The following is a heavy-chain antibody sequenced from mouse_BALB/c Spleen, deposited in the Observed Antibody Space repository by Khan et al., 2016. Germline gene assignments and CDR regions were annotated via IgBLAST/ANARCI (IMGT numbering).Heavy chain of an antibody. J-gene: IGHJ3*01. CDR2: IDPKTGGT. CDR1: GYTFTDYE. Sequence: QVQLKESGAELVRPGASVTLSCKASGYTFTDYEMHWVKQTPVHGLEWIGAIDPKTGGTAYNQKFKGKATLTADKSSSTAYMELRSLTSEDSAVYYCTNRFAYWGQGTLVTVSA. CDR3: TNRFAY. V-gene: IGHV1-15*01.